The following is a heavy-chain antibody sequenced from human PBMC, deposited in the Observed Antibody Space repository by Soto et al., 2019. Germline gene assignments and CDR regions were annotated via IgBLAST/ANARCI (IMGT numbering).Heavy chain of an antibody. CDR1: GGTFSSYA. V-gene: IGHV1-69*06. J-gene: IGHJ5*02. CDR2: IIPIFGTA. Sequence: SVKVSCKASGGTFSSYAISWVRQAPGQGLEWMGGIIPIFGTANYAQKFQGRVTITADKSTSTAYMERSSLRSEDTAVYYCARGSGSYYMVPFDPWGQGTLVTVSS. D-gene: IGHD3-10*01. CDR3: ARGSGSYYMVPFDP.